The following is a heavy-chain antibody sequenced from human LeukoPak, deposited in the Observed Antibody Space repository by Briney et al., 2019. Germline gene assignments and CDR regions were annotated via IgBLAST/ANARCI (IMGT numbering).Heavy chain of an antibody. CDR2: ISSSGGYII. D-gene: IGHD4-17*01. V-gene: IGHV3-11*01. Sequence: GGSLRLSRAASGFTFSDYYMSWIRQAPGKGLEWISCISSSGGYIIYYAESVKGRFTISRDDAKNSLYLQMNSLRAEDTAVYYCARDYGDIPPDWYYDLWGRGTLVTVSS. CDR3: ARDYGDIPPDWYYDL. CDR1: GFTFSDYY. J-gene: IGHJ2*01.